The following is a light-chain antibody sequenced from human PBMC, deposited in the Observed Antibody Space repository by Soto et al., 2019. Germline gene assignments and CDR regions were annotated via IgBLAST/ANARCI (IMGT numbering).Light chain of an antibody. V-gene: IGKV3-15*01. CDR2: DAS. J-gene: IGKJ4*01. Sequence: IVMTQSPATLSVSPGERATLSCRASQSIGSTLAWYQQKPVQTPRLLIYDASTRATGIPARFSGIGSGTEFTLIISSLQSEDFAVYYCQHYKTWPLSFGGGTKVEI. CDR1: QSIGST. CDR3: QHYKTWPLS.